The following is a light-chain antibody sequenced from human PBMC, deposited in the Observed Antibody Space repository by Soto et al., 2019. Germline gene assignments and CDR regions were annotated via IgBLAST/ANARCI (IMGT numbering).Light chain of an antibody. CDR3: QQYGSSSWT. Sequence: EILLTQSPAIVSLSPGERATLSCRASQSVNNFFAWYQQKPGQAPRLLIYDASYRAPGIPARFSGSGSGTDFTLTISRLEPEDFAVYYCQQYGSSSWTFGQGTKVDTK. CDR1: QSVNNF. J-gene: IGKJ1*01. CDR2: DAS. V-gene: IGKV3-11*01.